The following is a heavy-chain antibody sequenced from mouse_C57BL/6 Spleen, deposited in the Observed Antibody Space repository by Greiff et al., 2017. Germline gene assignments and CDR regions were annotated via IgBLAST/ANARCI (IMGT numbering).Heavy chain of an antibody. CDR3: ASLYYYGSVWYFDV. CDR1: GYTFTSYW. J-gene: IGHJ1*03. Sequence: QVQLKQPGAELVKPGASVKVSCKASGYTFTSYWMHWVKQRPGQGLEWIGRIHPSDSDTNYNQKFKGKATLTVDKSSSTAYMQLSSLTSADSAVYYCASLYYYGSVWYFDVWGTGTTVTVSS. V-gene: IGHV1-74*01. CDR2: IHPSDSDT. D-gene: IGHD1-1*01.